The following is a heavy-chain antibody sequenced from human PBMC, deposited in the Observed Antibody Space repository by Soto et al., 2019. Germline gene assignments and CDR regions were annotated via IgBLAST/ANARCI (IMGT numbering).Heavy chain of an antibody. CDR2: IHHSGST. CDR3: ASGGWSSSWYGRLNWFDP. CDR1: GGSISSSNW. Sequence: PSETLSLTCAVSGGSISSSNWWSWVRQPLGKGLEWIGEIHHSGSTNYNPSLKSRVTISVDKSKTKFSLKLSSVTAAHTAVYYCASGGWSSSWYGRLNWFDPWGQGTLVTVSS. V-gene: IGHV4-4*02. J-gene: IGHJ5*02. D-gene: IGHD6-13*01.